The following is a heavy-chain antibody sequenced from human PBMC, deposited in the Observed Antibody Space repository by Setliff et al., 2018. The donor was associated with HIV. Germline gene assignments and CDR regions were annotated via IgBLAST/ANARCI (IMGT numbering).Heavy chain of an antibody. Sequence: SVKVSCKASGGTFSSYAISWVRQAPGQGLEWMGGIIPILGIANYAQEFQGRVTITADKSTSTAYMELSSLRSEDTAVYYCARDRRTGYDILTGYSFDYWGQGTLVTVSS. CDR1: GGTFSSYA. D-gene: IGHD3-9*01. CDR3: ARDRRTGYDILTGYSFDY. V-gene: IGHV1-69*10. J-gene: IGHJ4*02. CDR2: IIPILGIA.